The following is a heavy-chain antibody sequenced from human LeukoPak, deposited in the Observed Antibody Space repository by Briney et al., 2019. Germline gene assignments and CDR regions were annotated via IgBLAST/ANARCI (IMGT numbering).Heavy chain of an antibody. D-gene: IGHD2-2*01. J-gene: IGHJ3*02. Sequence: SVKVSCKASGGTFSSYAISWVRQAPGQGLEWMGRIIPIFGTANYAQKFQGRVTITADESTSTAYMELSSLRSEDTAVYYCARGYCSSTSCDAFDIWGQGTMVTVSS. CDR3: ARGYCSSTSCDAFDI. CDR1: GGTFSSYA. CDR2: IIPIFGTA. V-gene: IGHV1-69*13.